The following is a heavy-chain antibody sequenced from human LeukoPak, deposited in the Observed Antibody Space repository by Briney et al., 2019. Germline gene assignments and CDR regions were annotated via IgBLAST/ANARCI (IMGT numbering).Heavy chain of an antibody. CDR3: ARVGSRYCSGANCYDGF. Sequence: GGSLRLSCTASGFAFSNHAMSWVRQAPGKGLEWVLSISISGGTTYYADSVKGRFTISRDNSKNTLYLQMNNLRAEDTAIYYCARVGSRYCSGANCYDGFWGQGTLVSVSS. D-gene: IGHD2-15*01. CDR2: ISISGGTT. J-gene: IGHJ4*02. V-gene: IGHV3-23*01. CDR1: GFAFSNHA.